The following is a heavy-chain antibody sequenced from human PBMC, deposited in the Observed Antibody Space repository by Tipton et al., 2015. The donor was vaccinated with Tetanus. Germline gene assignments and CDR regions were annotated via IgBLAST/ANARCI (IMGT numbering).Heavy chain of an antibody. CDR2: ISDSGGST. CDR1: GFTFNTYA. D-gene: IGHD1-20*01. J-gene: IGHJ6*02. V-gene: IGHV3-23*01. CDR3: AKSNGITGTTFYYGMDV. Sequence: SLRLSCAASGFTFNTYAMSWVRQSPGKGLEWVSVISDSGGSTYYADSVKGRFTISRDNSKNTPYLQMNSLRAEDTAVYYCAKSNGITGTTFYYGMDVWGQGTTVTVSS.